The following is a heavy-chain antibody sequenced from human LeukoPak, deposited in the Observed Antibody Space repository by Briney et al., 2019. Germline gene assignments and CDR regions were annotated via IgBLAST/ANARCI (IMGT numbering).Heavy chain of an antibody. V-gene: IGHV1-2*02. D-gene: IGHD3-22*01. J-gene: IGHJ4*02. CDR1: GYTFTGYY. CDR2: INPNSGGT. Sequence: ASVKVSCKASGYTFTGYYMHWVRQAPGQGLEWMGWINPNSGGTNYAQKFQGRVTMTRDTSISTAYMELSRLRSDDTAVYYCATAVPPYYYDSSGYVYWGQGTLVTVSS. CDR3: ATAVPPYYYDSSGYVY.